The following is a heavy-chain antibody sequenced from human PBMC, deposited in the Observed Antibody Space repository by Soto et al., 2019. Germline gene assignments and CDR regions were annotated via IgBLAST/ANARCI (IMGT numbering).Heavy chain of an antibody. J-gene: IGHJ4*02. Sequence: GGSLRLSCAASGFTFSSYSMNWVRQAPGKGLEWVSYISSSSSTIYYADSVKGRFTTSRDNAKNSLYLQMNSLRAEDTAVYYCARSHLYYDSSGYPDYWGQGTLDTVSS. D-gene: IGHD3-22*01. CDR2: ISSSSSTI. CDR3: ARSHLYYDSSGYPDY. V-gene: IGHV3-48*01. CDR1: GFTFSSYS.